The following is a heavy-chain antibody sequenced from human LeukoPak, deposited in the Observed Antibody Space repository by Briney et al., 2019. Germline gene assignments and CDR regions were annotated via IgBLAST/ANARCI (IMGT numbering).Heavy chain of an antibody. CDR2: IRSNSYGGTA. CDR3: ARGFGSGSYVYDY. J-gene: IGHJ4*02. D-gene: IGHD3-10*01. V-gene: IGHV3-49*04. Sequence: PGGSLRLSCTASGFTFGDYTMNWVRQAPGKGLEWVGFIRSNSYGGTAEYAASMKGRFTISRDDSKSIAYLQMNSLRAEDTAVYYCARGFGSGSYVYDYWGQGTLVTVSS. CDR1: GFTFGDYT.